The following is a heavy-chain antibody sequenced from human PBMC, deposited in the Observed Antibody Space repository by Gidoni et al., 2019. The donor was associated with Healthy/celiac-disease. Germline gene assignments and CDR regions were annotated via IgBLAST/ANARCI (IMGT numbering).Heavy chain of an antibody. CDR2: INHSGST. D-gene: IGHD6-13*01. V-gene: IGHV4-34*01. J-gene: IGHJ5*02. Sequence: QVQLQQWGAGLLKPSETLSLTCAVYGGSFSGYYWSWIRQPPGKGLEWIGEINHSGSTNYNPSLKSRVTISVDTSKNQFSLKLSSVTAADTAVYYCARGYGWGPRYSSSWYWFDPWGQGTLVTVSS. CDR3: ARGYGWGPRYSSSWYWFDP. CDR1: GGSFSGYY.